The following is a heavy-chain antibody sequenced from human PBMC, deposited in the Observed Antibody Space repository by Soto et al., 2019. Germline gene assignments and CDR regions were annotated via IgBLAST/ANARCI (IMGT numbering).Heavy chain of an antibody. CDR1: GFTFDTYG. V-gene: IGHV3-33*01. CDR2: IWYDGSNK. Sequence: QVQLVESGGGVVQPGRSLRLSCAASGFTFDTYGMHWVRQAPGKGLDWVAVIWYDGSNKYYADSVKGRFTISRDNSKNTLSLQMNGLRAEDTAVYYCARVGVRGVIGYYYYGLDVWGQGTTVTVSS. D-gene: IGHD3-10*01. J-gene: IGHJ6*02. CDR3: ARVGVRGVIGYYYYGLDV.